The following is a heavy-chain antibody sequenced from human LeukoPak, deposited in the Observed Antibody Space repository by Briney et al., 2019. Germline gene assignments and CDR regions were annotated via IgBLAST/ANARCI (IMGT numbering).Heavy chain of an antibody. CDR2: IYYSGST. Sequence: SETLSLTCTVSGGSISSYYWSWIRQPPGKGLEWIGYIYYSGSTNYNPSLKSRVTISVDTSKNQFSLKLSSVTAADTAVYYCAGQGGSGSQIDYWGQGTLVTVSS. J-gene: IGHJ4*02. CDR1: GGSISSYY. CDR3: AGQGGSGSQIDY. V-gene: IGHV4-59*08. D-gene: IGHD1-26*01.